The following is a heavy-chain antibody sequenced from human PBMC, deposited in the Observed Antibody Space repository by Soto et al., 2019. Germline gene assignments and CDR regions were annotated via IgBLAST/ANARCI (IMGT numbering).Heavy chain of an antibody. V-gene: IGHV3-23*01. CDR2: ISGSGGST. CDR1: GFTFSSYA. D-gene: IGHD3-3*01. Sequence: GGSLRLSCAASGFTFSSYAMSWVRQAPGKGLEWVSAISGSGGSTYYADSVKGRFTISRDNSKNTLYLQMNSLRAEDMAVYYCAKDASWDYEFWSGYLNWFDPWGQGTLVTVSS. J-gene: IGHJ5*02. CDR3: AKDASWDYEFWSGYLNWFDP.